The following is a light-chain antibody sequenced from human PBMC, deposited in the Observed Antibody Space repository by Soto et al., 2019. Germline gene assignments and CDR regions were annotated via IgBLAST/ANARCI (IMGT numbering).Light chain of an antibody. J-gene: IGLJ1*01. V-gene: IGLV2-14*01. CDR2: EVS. CDR3: SSYTSSSPYV. CDR1: SSDVGGYNY. Sequence: QAVVTQPPSASGTPGQRVTISCTGTSSDVGGYNYVSWYQQHPGKAPKLMIYEVSNRPSGVSNRFSGSKSGNTASLTISGLQAEDEADYYCSSYTSSSPYVFGTGTKLTVL.